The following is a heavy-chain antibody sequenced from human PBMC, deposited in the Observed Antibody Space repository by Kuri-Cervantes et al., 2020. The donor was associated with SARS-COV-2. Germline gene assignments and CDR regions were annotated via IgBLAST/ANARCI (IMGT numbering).Heavy chain of an antibody. D-gene: IGHD5-12*01. V-gene: IGHV1-46*01. CDR2: INPSGGST. CDR1: GYTFTGYY. J-gene: IGHJ4*02. Sequence: ASVKVSCKASGYTFTGYYMHWVRQAPGQGLEWMGIINPSGGSTSYAQKLQGRVTMTTDTSTSTAYMELRSLRSDDTAVYYCAIIVATRSTPDSGFDYWGQGTLVTVSS. CDR3: AIIVATRSTPDSGFDY.